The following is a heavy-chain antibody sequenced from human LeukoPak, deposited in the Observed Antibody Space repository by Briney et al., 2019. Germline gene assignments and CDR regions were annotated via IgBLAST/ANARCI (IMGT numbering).Heavy chain of an antibody. CDR1: GYTFTGYY. CDR2: INPNSGGT. V-gene: IGHV1-2*02. Sequence: GASVKVSCKASGYTFTGYYMHWVRQAPGQGLEWMGWINPNSGGTNYAQKFQGRVTITRDTSISTAYMELSRLRSDDTAVYYCARDVAGTAEPFDYWGQGTLVTVSS. J-gene: IGHJ4*02. D-gene: IGHD6-19*01. CDR3: ARDVAGTAEPFDY.